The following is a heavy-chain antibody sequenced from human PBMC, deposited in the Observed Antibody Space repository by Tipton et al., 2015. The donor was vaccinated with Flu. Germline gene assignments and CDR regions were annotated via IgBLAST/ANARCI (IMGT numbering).Heavy chain of an antibody. Sequence: TLSLTCTVSGDSISGYYWSWIRQPAGKGLEWIGRIYTSGSSDYNPSLKSRLTMSLDTSKNQFSLTLNSVTAADTAVYYCARGSGSGTFVIFDFWGQGTLVTVSS. V-gene: IGHV4-4*07. CDR1: GDSISGYY. D-gene: IGHD3-10*01. J-gene: IGHJ5*01. CDR3: ARGSGSGTFVIFDF. CDR2: IYTSGSS.